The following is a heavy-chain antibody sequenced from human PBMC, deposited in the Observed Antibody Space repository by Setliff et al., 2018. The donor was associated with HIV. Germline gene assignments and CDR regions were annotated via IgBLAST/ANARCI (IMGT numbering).Heavy chain of an antibody. CDR2: IYSDGNT. CDR3: ANDEVGFPRITFIKVIVRM. Sequence: PGGSLRLSCAASGFTVYSYYMSWVRQAPGKGLEWVSVIYSDGNTYYADSVKGRFTISRDNSKDTLYLQMDSLRVEDTAVYYCANDEVGFPRITFIKVIVRMWGEGTTVTVSS. CDR1: GFTVYSYY. J-gene: IGHJ6*04. D-gene: IGHD3-10*01. V-gene: IGHV3-66*02.